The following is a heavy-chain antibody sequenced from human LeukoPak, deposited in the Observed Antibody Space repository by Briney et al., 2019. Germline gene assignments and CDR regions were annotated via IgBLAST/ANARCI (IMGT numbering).Heavy chain of an antibody. Sequence: PGGSLRLSCAASGFTFSSYGMHWVRQAPGKGLEWVAVISYDGSNKYYADSVKGRFTISRDNSKNTLYLQMNSLRAEDTAVYYCAKDKFRVEMATTDKSFDYWGQGTLVTVSS. V-gene: IGHV3-30*18. D-gene: IGHD5-24*01. J-gene: IGHJ4*02. CDR2: ISYDGSNK. CDR1: GFTFSSYG. CDR3: AKDKFRVEMATTDKSFDY.